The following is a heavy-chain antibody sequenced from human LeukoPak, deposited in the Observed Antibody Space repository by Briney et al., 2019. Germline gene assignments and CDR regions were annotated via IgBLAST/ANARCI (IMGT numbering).Heavy chain of an antibody. CDR3: ARAPSGDWFDP. D-gene: IGHD3-10*01. J-gene: IGHJ5*02. CDR2: IKTDGSST. V-gene: IGHV3-74*01. Sequence: GSLRLSCAASGFTFSSYWMHWVRQAPGKGLVWVSRIKTDGSSTSYADSVKGRFTISRDNAKNTLYLQMNSLRAEDTAVYYCARAPSGDWFDPWGQGTLVTVSS. CDR1: GFTFSSYW.